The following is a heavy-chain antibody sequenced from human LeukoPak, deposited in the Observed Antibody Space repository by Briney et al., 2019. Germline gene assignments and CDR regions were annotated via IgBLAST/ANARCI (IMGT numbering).Heavy chain of an antibody. J-gene: IGHJ5*02. Sequence: SETLSLTCTVSGGSISSYYWSWIRQPPGKGLEWIGYIYYSGSTNYNPPLKSRVTISADTSKNQFSLKLSSVTAADTAVYYCARDYYSRFDPWGQGTLVTVSS. CDR2: IYYSGST. V-gene: IGHV4-59*01. CDR1: GGSISSYY. CDR3: ARDYYSRFDP. D-gene: IGHD3-22*01.